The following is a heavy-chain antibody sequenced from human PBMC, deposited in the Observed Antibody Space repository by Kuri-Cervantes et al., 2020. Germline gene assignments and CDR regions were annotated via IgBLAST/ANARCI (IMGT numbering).Heavy chain of an antibody. CDR3: ARDGYCSGGSCWGYGMDV. Sequence: ASVKVSCKASGYTFTSYYMHWVRQAPGQGLEWMGIINPSGGSTSYAQKFQGRVTMTRDTSTSTVYMELSSLRSEDTAVYYCARDGYCSGGSCWGYGMDVWGQGTTVTVSS. D-gene: IGHD2-15*01. J-gene: IGHJ6*02. CDR1: GYTFTSYY. CDR2: INPSGGST. V-gene: IGHV1-46*01.